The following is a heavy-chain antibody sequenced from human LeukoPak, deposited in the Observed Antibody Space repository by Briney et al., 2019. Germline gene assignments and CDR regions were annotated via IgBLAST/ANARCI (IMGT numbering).Heavy chain of an antibody. CDR1: GFTFSDHY. V-gene: IGHV3-30*03. Sequence: SGGSLRLSCAASGFTFSDHYMDWVRQAPGKGLEWVAVISLNGGDTNYAGSVKGRFTISRDNSKNTLYLQMNSLRAEDTAVYYCARDPTTRSNRAQFYSDYWGQGTLVIVSS. CDR2: ISLNGGDT. J-gene: IGHJ4*02. CDR3: ARDPTTRSNRAQFYSDY. D-gene: IGHD4-17*01.